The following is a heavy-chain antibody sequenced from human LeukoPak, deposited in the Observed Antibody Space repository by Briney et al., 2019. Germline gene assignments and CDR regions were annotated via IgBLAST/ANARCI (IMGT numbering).Heavy chain of an antibody. CDR2: IYYSGST. Sequence: PSETLSLTCTVSGGSVSSGSYYWSWIRQPPGKGLEWIGYIYYSGSTNYNPSLKSRVTISVDTSKNQFSLKLSSVTAADTAVYYCAIQLWSMGIDYWGQGTLVTVSS. CDR1: GGSVSSGSYY. J-gene: IGHJ4*02. D-gene: IGHD5-18*01. V-gene: IGHV4-61*01. CDR3: AIQLWSMGIDY.